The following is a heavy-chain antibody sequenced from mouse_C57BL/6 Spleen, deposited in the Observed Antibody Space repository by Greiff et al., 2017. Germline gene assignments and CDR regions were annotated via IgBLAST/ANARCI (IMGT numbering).Heavy chain of an antibody. J-gene: IGHJ1*03. CDR3: ARRWGGYWYFDV. CDR1: GYTFTDYY. Sequence: EVQLQQSGPELVKPGASVKISCKASGYTFTDYYMNWVKQSHGKSLEWIGDINPNNGGTSYNQKFKGKATLTVDKSSSTAYMELRSLTSEDSAVYYCARRWGGYWYFDVWGTGTTVTVSS. CDR2: INPNNGGT. D-gene: IGHD1-1*02. V-gene: IGHV1-26*01.